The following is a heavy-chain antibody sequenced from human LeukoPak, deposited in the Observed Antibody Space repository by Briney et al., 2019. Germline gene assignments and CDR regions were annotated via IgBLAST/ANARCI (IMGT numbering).Heavy chain of an antibody. CDR2: IRNDGTNK. D-gene: IGHD3-3*01. CDR3: AKSWSAYYHYYMDV. Sequence: GGSLRLSCAASGFTFSTYGMLWVRQTPGKGLEWVAFIRNDGTNKNYADSVKGRFTISRDNSKNTLFLQMDSLRPDDTAIYYCAKSWSAYYHYYMDVCGKGATVTVSS. CDR1: GFTFSTYG. J-gene: IGHJ6*03. V-gene: IGHV3-30*02.